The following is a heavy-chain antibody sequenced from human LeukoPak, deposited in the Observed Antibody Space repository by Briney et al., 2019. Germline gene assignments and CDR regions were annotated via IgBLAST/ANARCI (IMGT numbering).Heavy chain of an antibody. J-gene: IGHJ3*02. CDR2: IYYSGST. V-gene: IGHV4-59*01. D-gene: IGHD3-3*01. Sequence: SETLSLTCSVSGGSISGYYWSWIRQPPGKGLEWIGYIYYSGSTNYNPSLKGRVTISVDTSKNQFSLKLSSVTAADTAVYYCARDADFWSGYYAFDIWGQGTMVTVSS. CDR3: ARDADFWSGYYAFDI. CDR1: GGSISGYY.